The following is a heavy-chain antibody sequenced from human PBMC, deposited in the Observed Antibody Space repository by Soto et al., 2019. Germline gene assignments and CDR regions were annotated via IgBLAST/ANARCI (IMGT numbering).Heavy chain of an antibody. CDR3: ARGRGIAADGSDY. V-gene: IGHV4-4*02. CDR1: GGSISSSNW. D-gene: IGHD6-13*01. Sequence: SETLSLTCTVSGGSISSSNWWSWVRQPPGKGLEWIGEIYHSGSTNYNPSLKSRVTISVDKSKNQFSLKLNSVTAADTAVYYCARGRGIAADGSDYWGQGTLVTVYS. CDR2: IYHSGST. J-gene: IGHJ4*02.